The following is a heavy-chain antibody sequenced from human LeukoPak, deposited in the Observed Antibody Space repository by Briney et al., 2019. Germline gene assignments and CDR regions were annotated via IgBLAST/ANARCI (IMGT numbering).Heavy chain of an antibody. J-gene: IGHJ4*02. CDR3: ARGKYDSSGYPLLGFDY. V-gene: IGHV3-7*01. CDR1: GLTFNNYW. Sequence: PGGSLRLSCAASGLTFNNYWMNWVRQAPGKGLEWVANIKQDGSEKKYVDSVKGQFTISRDNAKKSLYLQMNSLRAEDTAVYCCARGKYDSSGYPLLGFDYWGQGTLVTVSS. D-gene: IGHD3-22*01. CDR2: IKQDGSEK.